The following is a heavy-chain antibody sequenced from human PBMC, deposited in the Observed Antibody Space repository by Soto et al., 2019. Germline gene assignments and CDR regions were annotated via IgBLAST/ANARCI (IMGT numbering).Heavy chain of an antibody. CDR3: ARETYYYDSSGYYYFDY. Sequence: ASVKVSCKASGYTFTSYGISWVRQAPGQGLEWMGWISAYNGNTNYAQKIQGRVTMTTDTSTSTAYMELRSLRSDDTAVYYCARETYYYDSSGYYYFDYWGQGTLVTVSS. D-gene: IGHD3-22*01. V-gene: IGHV1-18*01. J-gene: IGHJ4*02. CDR2: ISAYNGNT. CDR1: GYTFTSYG.